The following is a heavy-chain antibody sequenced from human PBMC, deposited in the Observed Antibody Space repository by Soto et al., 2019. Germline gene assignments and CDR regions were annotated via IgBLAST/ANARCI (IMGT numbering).Heavy chain of an antibody. Sequence: EVQLVESGGGLVQPGGCLRLSCAASGFTVSSNYMSWVRQAPGKGLEWVSVIYSGGSTYYADSVKGRFTISRHNSKNTLYLQMNSLRAEDTAVYYCARVGSDFWSGYYPYYYYYMDVWGKATTVTVSS. D-gene: IGHD3-3*01. CDR2: IYSGGST. CDR1: GFTVSSNY. V-gene: IGHV3-53*04. J-gene: IGHJ6*03. CDR3: ARVGSDFWSGYYPYYYYYMDV.